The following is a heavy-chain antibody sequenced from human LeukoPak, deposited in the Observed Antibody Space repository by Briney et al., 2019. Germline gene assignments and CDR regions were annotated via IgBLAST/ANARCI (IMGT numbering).Heavy chain of an antibody. CDR3: ARNNGMDV. V-gene: IGHV3-7*03. CDR2: VNRDGSET. Sequence: GGSLRLSCAASGFALSSHWMTWVRHVPGRGPEWVANVNRDGSETYYLDSVKGRFTISKDNAKNSLYLQMNSLRAGDTALYHCARNNGMDVWGQGTTVIVSS. CDR1: GFALSSHW. J-gene: IGHJ6*02.